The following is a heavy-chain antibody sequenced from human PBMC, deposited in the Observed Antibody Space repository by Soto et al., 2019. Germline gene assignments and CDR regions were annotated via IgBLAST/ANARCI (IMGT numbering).Heavy chain of an antibody. Sequence: PGESLKMSCQASGYGFSTHWIGWVRQMPGKGLEWMGITHPGDAETRYSPSFEGHVTISADKSISTAYLQWSSLKASDTAMYYCARLNYYDSSGYQGNWYFDLWGRGTLVTVSS. D-gene: IGHD3-22*01. CDR1: GYGFSTHW. CDR3: ARLNYYDSSGYQGNWYFDL. CDR2: THPGDAET. V-gene: IGHV5-51*01. J-gene: IGHJ2*01.